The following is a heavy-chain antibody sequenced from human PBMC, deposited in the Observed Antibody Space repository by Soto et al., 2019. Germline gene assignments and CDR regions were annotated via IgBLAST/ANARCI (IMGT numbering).Heavy chain of an antibody. CDR3: TSRTGTGYRVVPADDAFDI. V-gene: IGHV3-15*01. CDR1: GFTFSNAW. J-gene: IGHJ3*02. D-gene: IGHD2-2*01. Sequence: GGSLRLSCAASGFTFSNAWMSWVRQAPGKGLEWVGRIKSKTDGGTTDYAAPVKGRFTISRDDSNNTLYLQMNSLKTEDTAVYYCTSRTGTGYRVVPADDAFDIWGQGTMVTVSS. CDR2: IKSKTDGGTT.